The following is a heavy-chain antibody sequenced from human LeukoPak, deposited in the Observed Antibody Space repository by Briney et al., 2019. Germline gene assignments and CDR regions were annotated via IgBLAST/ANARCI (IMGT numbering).Heavy chain of an antibody. J-gene: IGHJ4*02. D-gene: IGHD1-1*01. CDR2: STPIFGTA. V-gene: IGHV1-69*13. Sequence: ASVKVSCKASGGTFSSYAISWVRQAPGQGLEWMGGSTPIFGTANYAQKFQGRVTITADESTSTAYMELSSLRPEDTAVYYCASLGFPVQLERRVDYFDYWGQGTLVTDSS. CDR1: GGTFSSYA. CDR3: ASLGFPVQLERRVDYFDY.